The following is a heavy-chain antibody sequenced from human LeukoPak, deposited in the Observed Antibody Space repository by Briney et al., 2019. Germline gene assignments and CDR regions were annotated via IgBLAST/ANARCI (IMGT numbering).Heavy chain of an antibody. D-gene: IGHD3-10*02. V-gene: IGHV3-23*01. CDR2: TRGSGGNT. J-gene: IGHJ6*04. CDR3: AELGITMIGGV. Sequence: GGSLRLSCAGSAFTLSSFGRGWVRPAPGKGREWVSATRGSGGNTDYADYVRGRFTITRDNAKNSLYLQMNSLRAEDTAVYYRAELGITMIGGVWGKGTPVTISS. CDR1: AFTLSSFG.